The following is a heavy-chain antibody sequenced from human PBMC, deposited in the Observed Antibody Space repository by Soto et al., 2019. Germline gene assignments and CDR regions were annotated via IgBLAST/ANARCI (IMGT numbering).Heavy chain of an antibody. V-gene: IGHV3-33*01. CDR2: VWYDGSDK. D-gene: IGHD2-15*01. Sequence: QVQLVESGGGVVQPGRSLRLSCAATGFTFSNYGMHWVRQAPGKGLEWVAVVWYDGSDKYYADSVKGRFTTSRDNYKNPLYLQINRLRLEDTAVYYCARLGYCIVTDCYPRTYDLDVWGQGTTVTVSS. CDR3: ARLGYCIVTDCYPRTYDLDV. CDR1: GFTFSNYG. J-gene: IGHJ6*02.